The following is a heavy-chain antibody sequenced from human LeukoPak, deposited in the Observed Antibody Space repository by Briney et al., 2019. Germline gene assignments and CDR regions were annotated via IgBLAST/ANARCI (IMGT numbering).Heavy chain of an antibody. D-gene: IGHD6-19*01. J-gene: IGHJ4*02. CDR3: ARVRSSGWYGGGGFRDYYFDY. CDR2: TYYRSKWYN. CDR1: GDSVSSNSAA. Sequence: SQTLPLTCPISGDSVSSNSAAWNWIRQSPSRALEWLGRTYYRSKWYNDYAVYVKSRITINPDTSKNQFSLQLNSVTLEDTAVYFCARVRSSGWYGGGGFRDYYFDYWGQGTLVTVSS. V-gene: IGHV6-1*01.